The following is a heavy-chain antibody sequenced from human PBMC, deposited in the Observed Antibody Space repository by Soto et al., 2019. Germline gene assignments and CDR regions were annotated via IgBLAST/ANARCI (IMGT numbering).Heavy chain of an antibody. J-gene: IGHJ4*02. Sequence: GSLRLSCAASGFTFSSYGMHWVRQAPGKGLEWVAVISYDGSNKYYADSVKGRFTISRDNSKNTLYLQMNSLRAEDTAVYYCAKDGEHYDYVWGSYLPYYFDYWCPGTLVTVSS. D-gene: IGHD3-16*01. V-gene: IGHV3-30*18. CDR3: AKDGEHYDYVWGSYLPYYFDY. CDR1: GFTFSSYG. CDR2: ISYDGSNK.